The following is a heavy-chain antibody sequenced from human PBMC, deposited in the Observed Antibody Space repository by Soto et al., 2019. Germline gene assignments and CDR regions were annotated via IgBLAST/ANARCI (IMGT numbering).Heavy chain of an antibody. V-gene: IGHV4-59*08. CDR2: MYYSGST. CDR3: ARGPYYDLIWNYYYMDV. Sequence: QVQLQESGPGLVKPSETLSLSCSVSGGSISGHYWSWVRQTPGKGLEWIGYMYYSGSTNYNPSLKSRVTISVETSKNHLSLRLTSVTAADTAVYYCARGPYYDLIWNYYYMDVWGKGTTVTVSS. CDR1: GGSISGHY. D-gene: IGHD3-16*01. J-gene: IGHJ6*03.